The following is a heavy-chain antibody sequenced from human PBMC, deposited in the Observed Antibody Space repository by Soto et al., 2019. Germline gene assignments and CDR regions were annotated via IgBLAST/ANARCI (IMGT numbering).Heavy chain of an antibody. D-gene: IGHD2-2*01. J-gene: IGHJ6*02. CDR2: ISGSGGST. CDR1: GFTFSRYA. V-gene: IGHV3-23*01. Sequence: GGSLRLSCAASGFTFSRYAMSWVRQATGKGLEWVSAISGSGGSTYYADSVKGRFTICRDNSKNTLYRQRNSLRAEDSAVYYCAKEDLSSTRRQYYYYYCMDVWDQETTVAVSS. CDR3: AKEDLSSTRRQYYYYYCMDV.